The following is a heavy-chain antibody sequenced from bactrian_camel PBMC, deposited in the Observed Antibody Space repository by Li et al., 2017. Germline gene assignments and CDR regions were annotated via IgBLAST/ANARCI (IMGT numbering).Heavy chain of an antibody. CDR3: APVAVIQGLGLRTCDEFAGY. D-gene: IGHD1*01. Sequence: HVQLVESGGGAFQAGDSLTLSCEISGYKSDTFSMGWFRQRVGMQREGVAAISSDGSTSYSDSVKGRFTISQDNAKNTMYLQMNSLKPEDTAVYYCAPVAVIQGLGLRTCDEFAGYWGQGTQVTVS. V-gene: IGHV3S53*01. CDR2: ISSDGST. CDR1: GYKSDTFS. J-gene: IGHJ6*01.